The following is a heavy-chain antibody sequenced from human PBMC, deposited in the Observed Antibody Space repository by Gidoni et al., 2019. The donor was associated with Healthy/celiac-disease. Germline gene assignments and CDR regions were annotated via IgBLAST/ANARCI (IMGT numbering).Heavy chain of an antibody. CDR2: INHSGST. D-gene: IGHD6-13*01. V-gene: IGHV4-34*01. J-gene: IGHJ4*02. Sequence: QVQLQQWGAGLLKPSETLSLTCAVYGGSFSGYYWSWIRQPPGKGLEWIGEINHSGSTNYNPSLKSRVTISVDTSKNQFSLKLSSVTAAETAVYYCARGRTRQPFDYWGQGTLVTVSS. CDR3: ARGRTRQPFDY. CDR1: GGSFSGYY.